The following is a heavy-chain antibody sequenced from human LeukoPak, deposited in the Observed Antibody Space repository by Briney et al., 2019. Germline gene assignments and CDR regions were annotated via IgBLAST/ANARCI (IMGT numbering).Heavy chain of an antibody. CDR3: ARDQTAAALDY. Sequence: GGSLRLSRAASGFTFSSYGMHWVRQAPGKGLEWVAVIWYDGSNKYYADSVKGRFTISRDNSKNTLYLQMNSLRAEDTAVYYCARDQTAAALDYWGQGTLVTVSS. CDR1: GFTFSSYG. D-gene: IGHD6-13*01. CDR2: IWYDGSNK. V-gene: IGHV3-33*01. J-gene: IGHJ4*02.